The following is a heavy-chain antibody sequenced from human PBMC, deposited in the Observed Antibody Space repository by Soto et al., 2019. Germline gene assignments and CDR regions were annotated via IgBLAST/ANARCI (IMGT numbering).Heavy chain of an antibody. Sequence: ASVKVSCKSSGYTFTSYDICWVRQAPGQGLEWMGWISTYNGNTNYAQKLQGRVTMTTDTSTSTAYMELRSLRSDDTAVYYCARGFRVAATRWWFDPWGQGTLVTVSS. CDR1: GYTFTSYD. D-gene: IGHD2-15*01. CDR3: ARGFRVAATRWWFDP. V-gene: IGHV1-18*01. J-gene: IGHJ5*02. CDR2: ISTYNGNT.